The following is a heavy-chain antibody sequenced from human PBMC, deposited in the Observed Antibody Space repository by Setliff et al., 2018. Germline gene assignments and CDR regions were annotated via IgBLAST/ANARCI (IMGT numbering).Heavy chain of an antibody. D-gene: IGHD3-16*01. CDR3: VRNWGGVKYYFDY. Sequence: PGGSLRLSCAASGFTFSSHGMHWVRQAPGKGLEWVAVIWNDGSNKYYVDCVKGRFTISRDNSKNTLYRQMNSLRAEDKAVYYCVRNWGGVKYYFDYWGQGTLVTVSS. V-gene: IGHV3-33*08. J-gene: IGHJ4*02. CDR1: GFTFSSHG. CDR2: IWNDGSNK.